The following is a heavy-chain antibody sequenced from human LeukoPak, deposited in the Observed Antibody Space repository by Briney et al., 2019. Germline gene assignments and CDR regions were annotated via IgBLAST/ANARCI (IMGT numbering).Heavy chain of an antibody. CDR2: ISYDGSDE. CDR1: GLAFSSYS. Sequence: GGSLRLSCVASGLAFSSYSMHWVRQAPGKGLEWVGVISYDGSDECYTGSVKGRFTISRDNSKNTVYLQMNSLRADDTAVYYCARDFTPEWFDIHWGQGTLVTVS. D-gene: IGHD3-3*01. J-gene: IGHJ4*02. V-gene: IGHV3-30*04. CDR3: ARDFTPEWFDIH.